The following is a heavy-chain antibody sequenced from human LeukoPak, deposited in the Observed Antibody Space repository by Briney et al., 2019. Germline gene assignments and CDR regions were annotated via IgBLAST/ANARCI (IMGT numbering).Heavy chain of an antibody. V-gene: IGHV3-48*04. D-gene: IGHD3-16*02. J-gene: IGHJ4*02. Sequence: QAGGSLRLSCGASGFSFSIYGMSWVRQAPGKGLEWVSYISSSAATIYYADSVKGRFTISRDNAKKSLYLQMNSLRAEDTAVYYCARGPYDYVWGSYRRDYFDYWGQGTLVTVSS. CDR2: ISSSAATI. CDR1: GFSFSIYG. CDR3: ARGPYDYVWGSYRRDYFDY.